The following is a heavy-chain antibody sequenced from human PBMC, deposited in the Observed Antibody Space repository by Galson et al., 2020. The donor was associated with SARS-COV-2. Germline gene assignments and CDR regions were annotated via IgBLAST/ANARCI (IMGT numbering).Heavy chain of an antibody. CDR3: ARQRVVITHFDP. V-gene: IGHV4-39*01. Sequence: SETLSLTCTVSGGSISSSSYYWGWIRQPPGKGLEWIRSIYYSGSTYYNPSLKSRVTISVDTSKNQFSLKLSSVTAADTAVYYCARQRVVITHFDPWGQGTLVTVSS. CDR2: IYYSGST. D-gene: IGHD3-22*01. J-gene: IGHJ5*02. CDR1: GGSISSSSYY.